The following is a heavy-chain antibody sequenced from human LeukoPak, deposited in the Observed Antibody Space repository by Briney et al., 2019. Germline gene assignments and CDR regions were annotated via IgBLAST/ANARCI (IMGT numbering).Heavy chain of an antibody. CDR2: IDPSDSYV. D-gene: IGHD6-19*01. V-gene: IGHV5-10-1*01. CDR1: GYGFTSHW. J-gene: IGHJ4*02. CDR3: ARHVHSSGWDVGKFHFDS. Sequence: KVGESLKISCKGSGYGFTSHWISWVRQMPGNAPEWMGRIDPSDSYVNYPTPFEGHVTISADKSASTAYLQWTSLQASDTAMYYCARHVHSSGWDVGKFHFDSWGQGTLVTVSS.